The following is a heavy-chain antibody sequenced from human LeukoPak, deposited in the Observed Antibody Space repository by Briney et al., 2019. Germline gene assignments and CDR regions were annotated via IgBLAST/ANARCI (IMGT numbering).Heavy chain of an antibody. CDR1: GFTFSDYY. V-gene: IGHV3-11*01. CDR2: ISSSGSTI. D-gene: IGHD3-22*01. CDR3: ARVYDSSGYYHYYFDY. Sequence: GGSLRLSCAASGFTFSDYYMSWIRQAPGKGLEWVSYISSSGSTIYYADSVKGRFTISRDNAKNSLYLQMNSLRAEDTAVYYCARVYDSSGYYHYYFDYWGQGTLVTVSS. J-gene: IGHJ4*02.